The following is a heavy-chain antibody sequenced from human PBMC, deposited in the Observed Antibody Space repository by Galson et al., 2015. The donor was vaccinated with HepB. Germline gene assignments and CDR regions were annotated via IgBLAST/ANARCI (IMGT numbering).Heavy chain of an antibody. Sequence: SVKVSWKASGYTFTGYYMHWVRQAPGQGLEWMGWINPNSGGTNYAQKFQGWVTMTRDTSISTAYMELSRLRSDDTAVYYCARGYCSSTSCYPDDAFDIWGQGTMVTVSS. V-gene: IGHV1-2*04. D-gene: IGHD2-2*01. CDR3: ARGYCSSTSCYPDDAFDI. CDR1: GYTFTGYY. J-gene: IGHJ3*02. CDR2: INPNSGGT.